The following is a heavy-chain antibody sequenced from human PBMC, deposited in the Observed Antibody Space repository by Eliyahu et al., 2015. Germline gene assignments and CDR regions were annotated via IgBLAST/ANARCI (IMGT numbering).Heavy chain of an antibody. CDR3: ARGGYYNTSGYDDTFDI. D-gene: IGHD3-22*01. J-gene: IGHJ3*02. V-gene: IGHV3-33*01. CDR2: IWYDGSNK. CDR1: GXTFSSYA. Sequence: QVQLVESGGGVVQPGRSLRLSCAASGXTFSSYAMHWVRQAPGKGLEWVAVIWYDGSNKYYADSVKGRFTISRDNSKNTLYLQMNSLRAEDTAVFYCARGGYYNTSGYDDTFDIWGQGTKVTVSS.